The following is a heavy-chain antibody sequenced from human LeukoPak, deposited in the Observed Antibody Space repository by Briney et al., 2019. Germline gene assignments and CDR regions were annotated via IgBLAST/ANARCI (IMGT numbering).Heavy chain of an antibody. D-gene: IGHD3-10*01. CDR2: IYYSGST. V-gene: IGHV4-39*01. Sequence: GSLRLSCAASGFTFSSYWMSWVRQPPGKGLEWIGSIYYSGSTYYNPSLKSRVTISVDTSKNQFSLKLSSVTAADTAVYYCARQTRSVLLWFGELSGDAFDIWGQGTMVTVSS. CDR1: GFTFSSYW. J-gene: IGHJ3*02. CDR3: ARQTRSVLLWFGELSGDAFDI.